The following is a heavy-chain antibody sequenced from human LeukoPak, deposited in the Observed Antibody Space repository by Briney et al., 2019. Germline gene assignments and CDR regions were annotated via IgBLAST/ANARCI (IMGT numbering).Heavy chain of an antibody. V-gene: IGHV4-4*07. CDR1: GGSISSYY. D-gene: IGHD6-13*01. CDR3: AREEKQHTFYYYYYMDV. Sequence: SETLSLTCTVSGGSISSYYWSWIRQPAGKGLEWIGRIYTSGSTNYNPSLKSRVTMSVDTSKNQFSLKLSTVTAADKAVYYCAREEKQHTFYYYYYMDVWGKGTTVTVSS. CDR2: IYTSGST. J-gene: IGHJ6*03.